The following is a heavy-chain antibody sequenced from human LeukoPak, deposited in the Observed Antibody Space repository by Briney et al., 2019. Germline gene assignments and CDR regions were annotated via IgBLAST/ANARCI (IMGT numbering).Heavy chain of an antibody. CDR1: GYTFSDYY. CDR2: INPNSGVT. D-gene: IGHD3-22*01. J-gene: IGHJ4*02. Sequence: ASVRVSCKASGYTFSDYYMHWVRQAPGQGLDRIARINPNSGVTNYARKFQGRVTMTRDTSISTAYMELSRVTSDDTAVYYCARQYDTVFAYWGQGTLVTVSS. V-gene: IGHV1-2*06. CDR3: ARQYDTVFAY.